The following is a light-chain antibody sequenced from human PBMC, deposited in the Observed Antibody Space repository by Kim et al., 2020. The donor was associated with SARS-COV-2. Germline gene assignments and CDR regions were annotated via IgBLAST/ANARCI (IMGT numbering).Light chain of an antibody. Sequence: GRSITISCTGTSSDIGGYKYVSWYQQHPGKAPKLVIYDVTNRPSGVSNRFSGSRSGNTASLTISGLQAEDEADYYCSSFTGRTTYVFGTGTKVTVL. J-gene: IGLJ1*01. V-gene: IGLV2-14*03. CDR2: DVT. CDR3: SSFTGRTTYV. CDR1: SSDIGGYKY.